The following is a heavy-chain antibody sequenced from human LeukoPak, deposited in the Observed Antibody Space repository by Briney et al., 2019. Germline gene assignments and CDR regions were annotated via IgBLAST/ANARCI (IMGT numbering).Heavy chain of an antibody. V-gene: IGHV1-2*02. CDR3: ARYSIGMDGYNYGWFDP. J-gene: IGHJ5*02. CDR2: INPNSGGT. CDR1: GYTFTGYY. Sequence: GASVKVSCKASGYTFTGYYMHWVRQAPGQGLEWMGWINPNSGGTNYAQKFQGRVTMTRDTSISTAYMELSRLRSDDTAVYYCARYSIGMDGYNYGWFDPWGQGTLVTVSS. D-gene: IGHD5-24*01.